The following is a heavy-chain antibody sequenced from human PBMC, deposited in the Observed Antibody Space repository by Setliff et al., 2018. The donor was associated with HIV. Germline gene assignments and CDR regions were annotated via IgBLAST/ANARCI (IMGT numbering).Heavy chain of an antibody. J-gene: IGHJ6*03. Sequence: GGSLRLSCAASGFTFNNYAMNWVRQAPGKGLEWVANIKEDGSSKFYVDSVEGRFTISRDNAENTLFLEMNSLRAEDTALYYCARGYYQGRYSARSCSTTGCNYFYMDVWGKGTTVTVSS. CDR1: GFTFNNYA. D-gene: IGHD2-2*01. CDR2: IKEDGSSK. CDR3: ARGYYQGRYSARSCSTTGCNYFYMDV. V-gene: IGHV3-7*03.